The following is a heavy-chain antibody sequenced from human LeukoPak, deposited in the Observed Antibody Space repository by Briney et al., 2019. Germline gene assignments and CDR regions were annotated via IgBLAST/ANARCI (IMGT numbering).Heavy chain of an antibody. D-gene: IGHD6-19*01. CDR3: ASLGNPYSSGWTIDY. J-gene: IGHJ4*02. V-gene: IGHV1-2*02. CDR1: GYTFTGYY. CDR2: INPNSGGT. Sequence: ASVKVSCKASGYTFTGYYMHWVRQAPGQGLEWMGWINPNSGGTNYAQKFQGRVTMTRDTSISTAYMELSRLRSDDTAVYYCASLGNPYSSGWTIDYWGQGTPVTVSS.